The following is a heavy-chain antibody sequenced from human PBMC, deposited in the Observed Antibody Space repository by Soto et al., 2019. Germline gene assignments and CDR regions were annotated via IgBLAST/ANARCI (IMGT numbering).Heavy chain of an antibody. D-gene: IGHD3-10*01. CDR1: GFTVSNNY. V-gene: IGHV3-53*01. J-gene: IGHJ4*02. CDR3: ATQPGGGGY. Sequence: EVQLVESGGGLIQPGGSLRLSCAVSGFTVSNNYMSWVRQAPGKGLEGVSVIYSGGYTAYGDSVKGRFTISRDNSKNTFILQKNSRGPAHPAVYYWATQPGGGGYWGQGTLVTVSS. CDR2: IYSGGYT.